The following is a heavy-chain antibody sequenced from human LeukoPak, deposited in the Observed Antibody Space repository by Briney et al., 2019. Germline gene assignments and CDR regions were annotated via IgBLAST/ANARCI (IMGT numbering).Heavy chain of an antibody. J-gene: IGHJ3*02. CDR3: ARHYKYNSGWTVLGAFDI. CDR2: IYPGDSDT. Sequence: KGGESLKISCKGSGYNFDNYWIAWVRQMPGKGLEWMGIIYPGDSDTRYSPSFQGQATISADKSISTAYLQWSSLKASDTAIYYCARHYKYNSGWTVLGAFDIWGQGTMVTVSS. CDR1: GYNFDNYW. D-gene: IGHD6-19*01. V-gene: IGHV5-51*01.